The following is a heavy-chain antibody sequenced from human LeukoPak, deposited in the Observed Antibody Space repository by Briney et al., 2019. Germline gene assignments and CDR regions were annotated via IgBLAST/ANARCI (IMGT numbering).Heavy chain of an antibody. J-gene: IGHJ3*02. CDR1: GYTFTGYY. CDR2: INPNSGGT. CDR3: ARVRAGDGYNPNSLDAFDI. V-gene: IGHV1-2*02. Sequence: ASVKVSCKASGYTFTGYYMHWVRQAPGQGLEWMGWINPNSGGTNYAQKFQGRVTMTRDTSISTAYMELSRLRSDDTAVYYCARVRAGDGYNPNSLDAFDIWSQGTMVTVSS. D-gene: IGHD5-24*01.